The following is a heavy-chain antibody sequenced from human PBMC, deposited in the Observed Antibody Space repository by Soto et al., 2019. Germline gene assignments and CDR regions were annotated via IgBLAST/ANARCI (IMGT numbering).Heavy chain of an antibody. J-gene: IGHJ5*02. CDR2: ISSSGSTI. CDR3: ERDREKQLVSNWLDP. D-gene: IGHD6-13*01. Sequence: GGSLRLSCAASGFTFSDYYMSWIRQAPGKGLEWASYISSSGSTIYYADSVKGRFTISRDNAKNSLYLQMNSLRAEDTAVYYCERDREKQLVSNWLDPWGQGTQVTVYS. CDR1: GFTFSDYY. V-gene: IGHV3-11*01.